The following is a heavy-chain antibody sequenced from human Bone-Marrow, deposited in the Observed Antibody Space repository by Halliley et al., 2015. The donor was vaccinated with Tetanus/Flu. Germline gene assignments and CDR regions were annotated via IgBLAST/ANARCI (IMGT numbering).Heavy chain of an antibody. V-gene: IGHV4-4*02. D-gene: IGHD5-18*01. CDR2: MYHGGTT. J-gene: IGHJ4*02. Sequence: GLVKPSGTLSLTCAVSGVSISSSNWWSWVRQPPGKGLEWIGEMYHGGTTNYKPSLKSRVSISVDTSKNQFSLTLTSVTAADTAIYYCAGYNYGGVPAGIDYWGQGALVTVSS. CDR3: AGYNYGGVPAGIDY. CDR1: GVSISSSNW.